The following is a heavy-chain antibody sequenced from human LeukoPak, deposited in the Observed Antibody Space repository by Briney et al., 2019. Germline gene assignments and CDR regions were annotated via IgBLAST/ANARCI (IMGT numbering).Heavy chain of an antibody. D-gene: IGHD3-22*01. CDR2: ISGSGGST. V-gene: IGHV3-23*01. J-gene: IGHJ4*02. CDR1: GFTFSSYA. CDR3: AKQRDYYDSSGYYRGYYFDY. Sequence: GGSLRLSCAASGFTFSSYAMSWVRQAPGKGLEWVSAISGSGGSTYYADSVKGRFTISRDNSKNTLYLQMNSLRAEDTAVYYCAKQRDYYDSSGYYRGYYFDYWGQGTLVTVSS.